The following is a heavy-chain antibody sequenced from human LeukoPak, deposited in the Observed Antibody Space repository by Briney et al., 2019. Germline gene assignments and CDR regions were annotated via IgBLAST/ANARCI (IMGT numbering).Heavy chain of an antibody. CDR1: GGSISSYY. Sequence: PSETLSLICTVSGGSISSYYWSWIRQPPGKGLEWIGYIYYSGSTNYNPSHKSRVTISIDTTKNQFSLKLTSVTAADTAVYYCARLLGPLDYVWGSSRSKWGQGTLVTVSS. D-gene: IGHD3-16*02. J-gene: IGHJ4*02. CDR3: ARLLGPLDYVWGSSRSK. CDR2: IYYSGST. V-gene: IGHV4-59*08.